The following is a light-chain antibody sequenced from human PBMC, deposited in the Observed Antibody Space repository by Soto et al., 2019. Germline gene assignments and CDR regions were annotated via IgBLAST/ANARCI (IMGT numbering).Light chain of an antibody. CDR1: QSVSSSY. CDR2: GAS. Sequence: EIVLTQSPGTLSLSPGERATLSCRASQSVSSSYLAWYQQKPGQAPRLLIYGASSRATGIPDRFSGSGSGTDFTLTISRLEPEDVAVYYCQQEYTFGQGTKLEIK. V-gene: IGKV3-20*01. CDR3: QQEYT. J-gene: IGKJ2*01.